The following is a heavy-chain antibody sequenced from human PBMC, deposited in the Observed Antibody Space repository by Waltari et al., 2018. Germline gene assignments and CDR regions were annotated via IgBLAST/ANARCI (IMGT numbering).Heavy chain of an antibody. CDR1: GISVSANF. Sequence: EVEVVESGGGLMQPGGSLRLSCAASGISVSANFISWVRQAPGKGLEWVSISYTVGTTYFAESVKGRFTISRDNSRNTVYLQMNSLRVEDTAVYFCARVAGTALHRYYHYYKDLWGKGTTVTVSS. CDR3: ARVAGTALHRYYHYYKDL. CDR2: SYTVGTT. J-gene: IGHJ6*03. V-gene: IGHV3-53*01. D-gene: IGHD2-15*01.